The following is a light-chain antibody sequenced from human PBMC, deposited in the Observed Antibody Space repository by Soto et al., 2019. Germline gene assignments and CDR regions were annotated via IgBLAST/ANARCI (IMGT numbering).Light chain of an antibody. CDR1: SSNIESNT. J-gene: IGLJ3*02. V-gene: IGLV1-44*01. Sequence: QSVLTQPPSASGTPGQRVTISCSGSSSNIESNTVNWYQQLPGTAPKLLIYSINQRPSGVPDRFSGSKSGTSASLAISGLQSEDEADYYCAAWDDSLKGWLFGGGTKLTVL. CDR2: SIN. CDR3: AAWDDSLKGWL.